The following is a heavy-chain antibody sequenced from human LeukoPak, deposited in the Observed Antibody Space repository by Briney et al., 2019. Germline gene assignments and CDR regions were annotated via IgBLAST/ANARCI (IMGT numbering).Heavy chain of an antibody. J-gene: IGHJ5*02. CDR2: IYYSGST. V-gene: IGHV4-59*01. CDR3: ARSGKRGSGYSGSYYPLYYSGGFWFDP. D-gene: IGHD1-26*01. Sequence: SETLSLTCTVSGGSISSYYWSWIRQPPGKGLEWIGYIYYSGSTNYNPSLKSRVTISVDTSKNQFSLKLSSVTAADTAVYYCARSGKRGSGYSGSYYPLYYSGGFWFDPWGQGTLVTVSS. CDR1: GGSISSYY.